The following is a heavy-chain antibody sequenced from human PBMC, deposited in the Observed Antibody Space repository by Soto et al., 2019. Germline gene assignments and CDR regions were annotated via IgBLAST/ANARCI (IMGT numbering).Heavy chain of an antibody. Sequence: PGGSLRLSCEDSGFTFSTYAMSWVRQAPGKGLEWVSAISGGGSSTYYADSVEGRFTISRDNSRNTVYLQMKSLRAEDTAGYYCARGKQRHDYWGQGTLVTVSS. CDR2: ISGGGSST. CDR1: GFTFSTYA. J-gene: IGHJ4*02. CDR3: ARGKQRHDY. V-gene: IGHV3-23*01. D-gene: IGHD6-25*01.